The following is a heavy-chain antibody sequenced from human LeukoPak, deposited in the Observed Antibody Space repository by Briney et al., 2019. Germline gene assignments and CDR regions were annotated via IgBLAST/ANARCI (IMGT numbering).Heavy chain of an antibody. J-gene: IGHJ6*03. CDR1: GGSFSGYY. CDR3: ARHGDYYDSSGYYYYYYYYMDV. CDR2: INHSGST. D-gene: IGHD3-22*01. Sequence: TSETLSLTCAVYGGSFSGYYWSWIRQPPGKGLEWIGEINHSGSTNYNPSLKSRVTISVDTSKNQFSLKLSSVTAADTSVYYCARHGDYYDSSGYYYYYYYYMDVWGKGTTVTISS. V-gene: IGHV4-34*01.